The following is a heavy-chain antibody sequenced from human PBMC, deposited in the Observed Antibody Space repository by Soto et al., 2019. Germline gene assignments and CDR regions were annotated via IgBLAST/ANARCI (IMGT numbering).Heavy chain of an antibody. D-gene: IGHD6-19*01. CDR1: GGSISSSSYY. CDR3: ARRRIAVAAIDY. Sequence: SETLSLTCTVSGGSISSSSYYWGWIRQPPGKGLEWIGSIYYSGSTYYNPSLKSRVTISVDTSKNQFSLKLSSVTAADTAVYYCARRRIAVAAIDYWGQGTLVPVSS. V-gene: IGHV4-39*01. CDR2: IYYSGST. J-gene: IGHJ4*02.